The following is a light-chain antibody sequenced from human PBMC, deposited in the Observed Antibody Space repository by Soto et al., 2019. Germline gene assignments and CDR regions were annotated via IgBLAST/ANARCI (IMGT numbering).Light chain of an antibody. CDR3: QHYNSYSEA. CDR2: KAS. CDR1: QTISSW. V-gene: IGKV1-5*03. J-gene: IGKJ1*01. Sequence: DIQMTQSPSTLSGSVGDRVTITCLASQTISSWLAWYQQKPGKAPKLLIYKASTLKSGVPSRFSGSGSGTEFTLTISSLRPDDFATYYCQHYNSYSEAFGQGTKVDI.